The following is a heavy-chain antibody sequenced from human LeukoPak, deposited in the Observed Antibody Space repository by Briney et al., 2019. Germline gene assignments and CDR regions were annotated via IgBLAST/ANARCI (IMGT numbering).Heavy chain of an antibody. CDR1: GFTFSSYS. D-gene: IGHD3-16*02. CDR3: ARAAVSYDYVWGSYRYTPSYFDY. J-gene: IGHJ4*02. Sequence: GRSLRLSCAASGFTFSSYSMNWVRQAPGKGLEWVSYISSSSSTIYYADSVKGRFTISRDNAKNSLYLQMNSLRAEDTAVYYCARAAVSYDYVWGSYRYTPSYFDYWGQGTLVTVSS. V-gene: IGHV3-48*01. CDR2: ISSSSSTI.